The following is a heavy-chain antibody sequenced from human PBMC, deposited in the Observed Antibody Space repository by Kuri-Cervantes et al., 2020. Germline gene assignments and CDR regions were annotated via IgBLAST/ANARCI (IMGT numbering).Heavy chain of an antibody. CDR2: IYTSGST. CDR1: SGSISSYY. D-gene: IGHD3-10*01. Sequence: SETLSLTCTVSSGSISSYYWSWIRQPAGKGLEWIGRIYTSGSTNYNPSLKSRVTMSVDTSKNQFSLKLSSVTAADTAVYYCARAGPPLWFGEFWGRPGGKAGYYYGMYVWGQGTTVTVSS. CDR3: ARAGPPLWFGEFWGRPGGKAGYYYGMYV. V-gene: IGHV4-4*07. J-gene: IGHJ6*02.